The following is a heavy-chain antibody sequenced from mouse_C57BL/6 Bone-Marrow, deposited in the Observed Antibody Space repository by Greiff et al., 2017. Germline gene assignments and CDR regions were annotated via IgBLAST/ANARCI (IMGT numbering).Heavy chain of an antibody. J-gene: IGHJ3*01. CDR3: ARRGDGYPWFAY. CDR1: GFTFSDYY. D-gene: IGHD2-3*01. CDR2: ISNGGGST. V-gene: IGHV5-12*01. Sequence: EVKVVESGGGLVQPGGSLKLSCAASGFTFSDYYMYWVRQTPEKRLEWVAYISNGGGSTYYPDTVKGRFTISRDNAKNTLYLQMSRLKSEDTAMYYCARRGDGYPWFAYWGQGTLVTVSA.